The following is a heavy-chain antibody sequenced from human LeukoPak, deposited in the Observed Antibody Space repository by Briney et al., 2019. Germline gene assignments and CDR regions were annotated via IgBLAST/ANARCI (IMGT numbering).Heavy chain of an antibody. V-gene: IGHV4-34*01. D-gene: IGHD1-26*01. Sequence: SLTXXXXXGSXXXXYWXXXXXXXXXXLXXVGXINHSGSTNYNPSLKSRVTISVDTSKNQFSQKLSSVTAADTAVYYCARLPPWELGHPYFDYWGQGTLVTVSS. CDR2: INHSGST. CDR1: XGSXXXXY. J-gene: IGHJ4*02. CDR3: ARLPPWELGHPYFDY.